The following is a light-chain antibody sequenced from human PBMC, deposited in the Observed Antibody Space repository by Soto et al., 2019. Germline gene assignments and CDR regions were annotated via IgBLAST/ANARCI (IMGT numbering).Light chain of an antibody. CDR3: QQYGRSSWT. J-gene: IGKJ1*01. V-gene: IGKV3-20*01. CDR1: QRVTTSS. CDR2: ATS. Sequence: EIVLTQSPGTLSLSPGERATLSCRASQRVTTSSLGWYQQKPGQAPSLLIYATSSRATGIPDRCSGSGSGTDLALSISRLEPEDFEVYSCQQYGRSSWTCGQGTKVEIK.